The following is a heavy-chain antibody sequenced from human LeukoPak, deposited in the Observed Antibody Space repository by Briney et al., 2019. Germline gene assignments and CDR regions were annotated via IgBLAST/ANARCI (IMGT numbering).Heavy chain of an antibody. CDR1: GGSISSYY. CDR2: IYTSGGT. J-gene: IGHJ3*02. V-gene: IGHV4-4*07. CDR3: ARGLLDGYTHPAAFDI. Sequence: PSETLSLTCTVSGGSISSYYWSWIRQPAGKGLEWIGRIYTSGGTNYNPSLKSRVTMSVDTSKNQFSLKLSSVTAADTAVYYCARGLLDGYTHPAAFDIWGQGTMVTVSS. D-gene: IGHD5-24*01.